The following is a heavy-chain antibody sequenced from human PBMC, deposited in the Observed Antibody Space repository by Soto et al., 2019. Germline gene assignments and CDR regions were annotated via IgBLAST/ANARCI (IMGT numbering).Heavy chain of an antibody. V-gene: IGHV3-53*04. CDR1: GFSVSATKY. Sequence: EVQLVDSGGGLVQPGGSLRLSCVASGFSVSATKYMNWLRQAPDKGLEWVSVIYSGGTYYYADSVKGRFTLSRHDSKNTLYLQRDSMRPEYTAVYFCARSNDLNAFDMWGQGTMVTVSS. J-gene: IGHJ3*02. CDR2: IYSGGTY. CDR3: ARSNDLNAFDM.